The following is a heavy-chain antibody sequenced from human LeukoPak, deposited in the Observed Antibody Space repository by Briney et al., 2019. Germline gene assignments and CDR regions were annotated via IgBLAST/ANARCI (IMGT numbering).Heavy chain of an antibody. Sequence: PGGSLRLSCAASGYMFSDYYMAWIRQTPEKGPEWLSYISHSGSTIYYADSVKGRFTISRDNGKNSVYLQMNSLRAEDTAVYYCARYIVTTIILPFDYWGQGTLVTVSS. V-gene: IGHV3-11*04. CDR2: ISHSGSTI. J-gene: IGHJ4*02. CDR3: ARYIVTTIILPFDY. D-gene: IGHD5-12*01. CDR1: GYMFSDYY.